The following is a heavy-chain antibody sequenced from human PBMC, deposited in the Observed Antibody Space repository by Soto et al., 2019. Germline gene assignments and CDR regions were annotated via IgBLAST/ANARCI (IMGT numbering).Heavy chain of an antibody. J-gene: IGHJ4*02. CDR1: GFTFSSYS. Sequence: GGSLRLSCAASGFTFSSYSMNWVRQAPGKGLEWVSYISSSSSTIYYADSVKGRFTISRDNAKNSLYLQMNSLRDEDTAVYYCARDSRYGDYEGFDYWGQGTLVTVSS. CDR2: ISSSSSTI. V-gene: IGHV3-48*02. CDR3: ARDSRYGDYEGFDY. D-gene: IGHD4-17*01.